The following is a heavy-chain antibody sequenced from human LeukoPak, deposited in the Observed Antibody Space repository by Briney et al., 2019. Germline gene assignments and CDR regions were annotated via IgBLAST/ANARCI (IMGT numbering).Heavy chain of an antibody. CDR2: INPSGGST. V-gene: IGHV1-46*01. CDR1: GYTFTSYY. D-gene: IGHD2-2*02. J-gene: IGHJ5*02. CDR3: ARDRSIVVVPAAIRSGRWFDP. Sequence: ASVKVSCKASGYTFTSYYMHWVRQAPGQGLEWMGIINPSGGSTSYAQKFQGRVTMTRDTSTSTVYMELSSLRSEGTAVYYCARDRSIVVVPAAIRSGRWFDPWGQGTLVTVSS.